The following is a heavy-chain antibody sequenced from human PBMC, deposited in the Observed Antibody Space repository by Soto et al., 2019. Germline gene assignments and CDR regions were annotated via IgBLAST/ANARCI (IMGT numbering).Heavy chain of an antibody. CDR1: GFTFSSYG. D-gene: IGHD3-22*01. J-gene: IGHJ4*02. CDR3: AKGERYYYDSSGYYFRVPGKGSFDY. Sequence: GGSLRLSCAASGFTFSSYGMHWVRQAPGKGLEWVAVISCDGSNKYYADSVKGRFTISRDNSKNTLYLQMNSLRAEDTAVYYCAKGERYYYDSSGYYFRVPGKGSFDYWGQGTLVTVSS. V-gene: IGHV3-30*18. CDR2: ISCDGSNK.